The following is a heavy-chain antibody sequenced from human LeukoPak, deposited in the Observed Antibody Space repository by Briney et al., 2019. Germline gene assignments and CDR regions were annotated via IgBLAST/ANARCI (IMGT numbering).Heavy chain of an antibody. Sequence: SQTLSLTCAVSGGSISSGGYSWNWIRQPPGKGLEWIGYIYHSGSTYYNPSLKSRVTISVDRSKNQFSLKLSSVTAADTAVYYCARGRYSGYDGSPFDYWGQGTLVTVSS. J-gene: IGHJ4*02. CDR1: GGSISSGGYS. CDR3: ARGRYSGYDGSPFDY. D-gene: IGHD5-12*01. CDR2: IYHSGST. V-gene: IGHV4-30-2*01.